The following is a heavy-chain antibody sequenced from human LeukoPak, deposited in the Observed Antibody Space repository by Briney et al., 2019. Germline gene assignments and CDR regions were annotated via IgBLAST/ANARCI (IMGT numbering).Heavy chain of an antibody. CDR2: INHSGST. V-gene: IGHV4-34*01. J-gene: IGHJ4*02. D-gene: IGHD2-15*01. Sequence: SQTLSLTCAVYGGSFSGYYWSWIRQPPGNGLEWIGEINHSGSTNYNPSLKSRVTISVDTSKNQFSLKLSSVTAADTAVYYCARGGGYCSGGSCYPDYYFDYWGQGTLVTVSS. CDR1: GGSFSGYY. CDR3: ARGGGYCSGGSCYPDYYFDY.